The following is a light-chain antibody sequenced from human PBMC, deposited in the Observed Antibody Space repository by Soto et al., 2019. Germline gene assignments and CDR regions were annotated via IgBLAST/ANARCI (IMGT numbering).Light chain of an antibody. CDR1: QSVTNSY. CDR3: QQYGISPRT. J-gene: IGKJ1*01. CDR2: GAS. Sequence: ENVLTQSPGILSLSPGERAILSCRASQSVTNSYLAWYQQKPGQAPSLLIYGASNRASGIPARFSGSGSGTDFTLTISRLEPEDFAVYYCQQYGISPRTFGQGTKVEIK. V-gene: IGKV3-20*01.